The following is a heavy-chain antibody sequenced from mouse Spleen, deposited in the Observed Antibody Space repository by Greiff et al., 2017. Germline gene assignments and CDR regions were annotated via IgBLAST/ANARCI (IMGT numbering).Heavy chain of an antibody. D-gene: IGHD1-1*01. Sequence: VQLQQSGAELVKPGASVKLSCTASGFNIKDTYMHWVKQRPEQGLEWIGRIDPANGNTKYDPKFQGKATITADTSSNTAYLQLSSLTSEDTAVYYCALTTVVAPYYYAMDYWGQGTSVTVSS. CDR2: IDPANGNT. J-gene: IGHJ4*01. CDR3: ALTTVVAPYYYAMDY. CDR1: GFNIKDTY. V-gene: IGHV14-3*02.